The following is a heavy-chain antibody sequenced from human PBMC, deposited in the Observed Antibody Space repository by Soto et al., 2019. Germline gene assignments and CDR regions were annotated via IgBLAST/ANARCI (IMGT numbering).Heavy chain of an antibody. D-gene: IGHD2-2*01. CDR2: ISGSGGST. Sequence: GGSLRLSCAASGFTFSSYAMSWVRQAPGKGLEWVPAISGSGGSTYYADSVKGRFTISRDNSKNTLYLQMNSLRAEDTAVYYCAKVGGYCSSTSCSDYWGQGTLVTVSS. V-gene: IGHV3-23*01. J-gene: IGHJ4*02. CDR3: AKVGGYCSSTSCSDY. CDR1: GFTFSSYA.